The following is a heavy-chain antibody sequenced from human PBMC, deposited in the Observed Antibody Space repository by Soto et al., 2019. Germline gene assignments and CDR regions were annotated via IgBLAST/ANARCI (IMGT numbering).Heavy chain of an antibody. CDR3: ARAHSSSWPPYYYYYYMDV. CDR2: IYSGGST. J-gene: IGHJ6*03. Sequence: PGGSLRLSCAASGFTVSSNYMSWVRQAPGKGLEWVSVIYSGGSTYYADSVKGRFTISRDNSKNTLYLQMNSLRAEDTAVYYCARAHSSSWPPYYYYYYMDVWGKGTTVTVSS. D-gene: IGHD6-13*01. CDR1: GFTVSSNY. V-gene: IGHV3-66*01.